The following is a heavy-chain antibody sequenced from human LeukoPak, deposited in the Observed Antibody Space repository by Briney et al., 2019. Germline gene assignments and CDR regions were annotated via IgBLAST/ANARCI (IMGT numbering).Heavy chain of an antibody. CDR2: ISTSII. CDR1: GFTFSDYY. V-gene: IGHV3-11*04. CDR3: ARHLDWGFDR. D-gene: IGHD3-9*01. J-gene: IGHJ4*02. Sequence: GESLRLSCAASGFTFSDYYMSWIRQAPGKGLEWVSYISTSIISYADSVKGRFTISRDNAKNSLYLQMNSLRDEDTAVYFCARHLDWGFDRWGQGTLVTVFS.